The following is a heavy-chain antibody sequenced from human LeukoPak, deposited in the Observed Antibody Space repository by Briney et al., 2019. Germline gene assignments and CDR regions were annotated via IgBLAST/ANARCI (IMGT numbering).Heavy chain of an antibody. CDR3: ARQEGDYVDY. Sequence: SETLSLTCAVHGGSFNGYYWSWIRQPPGKGLEWIGEINHSGTTNYNPSLKSRGAISVDTSKNQFSLRLNSVTAADTAVYHCARQEGDYVDYWGQGTLVSVSS. CDR1: GGSFNGYY. V-gene: IGHV4-34*01. J-gene: IGHJ4*02. CDR2: INHSGTT.